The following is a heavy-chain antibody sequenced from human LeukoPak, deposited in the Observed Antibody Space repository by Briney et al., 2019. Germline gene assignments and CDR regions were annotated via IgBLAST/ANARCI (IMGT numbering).Heavy chain of an antibody. CDR2: IYYSGSS. Sequence: SETLSLTCAVSGGSISSSSYYWGWIRQPPGKGLEWIGSIYYSGSSYYNPSLKSRVTMSADTSKNQFSLKLSSVTAADTAVYYCARRLAGTEDYWGQGTLVTVSS. J-gene: IGHJ4*02. D-gene: IGHD1-7*01. CDR1: GGSISSSSYY. CDR3: ARRLAGTEDY. V-gene: IGHV4-39*01.